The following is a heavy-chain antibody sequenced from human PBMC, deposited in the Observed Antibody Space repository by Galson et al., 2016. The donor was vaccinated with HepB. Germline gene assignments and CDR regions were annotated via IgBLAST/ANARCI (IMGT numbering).Heavy chain of an antibody. Sequence: SETLSLTCGVSGGSFSSNDWSWIRQFPGKGLEWIGEINHGGAVNYNPSLKGRVTISIDTSKNHFSLKLASVTAADSATYYCARYCGSENYCLFSWGQGTLVTVS. CDR3: ARYCGSENYCLFS. V-gene: IGHV4-34*01. CDR2: INHGGAV. CDR1: GGSFSSND. D-gene: IGHD3-10*01. J-gene: IGHJ5*02.